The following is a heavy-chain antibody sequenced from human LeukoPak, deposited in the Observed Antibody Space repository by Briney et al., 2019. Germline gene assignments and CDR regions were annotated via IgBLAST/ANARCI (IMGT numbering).Heavy chain of an antibody. D-gene: IGHD1-7*01. CDR1: GYTFTGYY. J-gene: IGHJ4*02. CDR2: MNRNT. V-gene: IGHV1-8*03. CDR3: AIGTQTNTFDY. Sequence: GASVKVSCKASGYTFTGYYMHWVRQATGQGLEWMGWMNRNTGFAQKFQGRVTITRNTSISTVYMELSSLTSEDTGVYYCAIGTQTNTFDYWGQGTLVTVSS.